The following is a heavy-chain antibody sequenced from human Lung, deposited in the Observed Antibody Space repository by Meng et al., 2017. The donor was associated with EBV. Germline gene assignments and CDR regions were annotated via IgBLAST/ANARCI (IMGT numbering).Heavy chain of an antibody. V-gene: IGHV4-4*02. CDR2: IYHSGST. Sequence: GKLQGSGPGPVKPLGTLSLTSAVSGGSISSSNWWSWVRQPPGKGLEWIGEIYHSGSTNYNPSLKSRVTISVDKSKNQFSLKLSPVTAADTAVYYCARDPKHTGWVFFDYWGQGTLVTVSS. D-gene: IGHD6-19*01. CDR3: ARDPKHTGWVFFDY. CDR1: GGSISSSNW. J-gene: IGHJ4*02.